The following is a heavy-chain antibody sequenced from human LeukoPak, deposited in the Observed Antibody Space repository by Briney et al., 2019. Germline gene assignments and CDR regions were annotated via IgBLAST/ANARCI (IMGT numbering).Heavy chain of an antibody. CDR3: AKDLGFIVGGGY. CDR2: ISGSGGST. J-gene: IGHJ4*02. V-gene: IGHV3-23*01. D-gene: IGHD1-26*01. Sequence: PGGSLRLSCAASGFTFSSYAMSWVRQAPGKGLEWVSAISGSGGSTYYADSVKVRFTISRDNSKNTLYLQMNSLRAEDTAVYYCAKDLGFIVGGGYWGQGTLVTVSS. CDR1: GFTFSSYA.